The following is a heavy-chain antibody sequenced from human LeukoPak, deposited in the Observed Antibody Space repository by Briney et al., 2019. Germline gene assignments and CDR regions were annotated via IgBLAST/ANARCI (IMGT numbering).Heavy chain of an antibody. D-gene: IGHD3-22*01. CDR2: IYYSGST. V-gene: IGHV4-59*01. J-gene: IGHJ4*02. CDR3: ATYYYDSSGPAGGLFDY. Sequence: NTPEILSLTCTVSGGSISSYYWSWIRQPPGKGLEWIGYIYYSGSTNYNPSLKSRVTISVGTSKNQFSLKLSTVTAADTAVYYCATYYYDSSGPAGGLFDYWGQGTLVTVSS. CDR1: GGSISSYY.